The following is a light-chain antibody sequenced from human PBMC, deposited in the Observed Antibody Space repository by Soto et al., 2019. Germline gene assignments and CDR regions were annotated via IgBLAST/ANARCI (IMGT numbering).Light chain of an antibody. J-gene: IGLJ2*01. V-gene: IGLV6-57*02. CDR1: RGSIASNY. CDR3: QSYDSSTHVV. CDR2: EDN. Sequence: NFMLTQPHSVSESPGKTVTISCTGSRGSIASNYVQWYQQRPGSAPTTVIYEDNQRPSGVPDRFSGSIDSSSNSASLTISGLKTEDEADYYCQSYDSSTHVVFGGGTKLTVL.